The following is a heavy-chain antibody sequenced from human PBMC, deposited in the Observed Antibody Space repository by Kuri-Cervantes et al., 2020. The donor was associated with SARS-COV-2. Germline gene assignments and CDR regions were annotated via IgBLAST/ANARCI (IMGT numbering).Heavy chain of an antibody. J-gene: IGHJ4*02. V-gene: IGHV3-7*01. CDR2: IKQDGSEK. Sequence: GGSLRLSCAASGFTFSSYWMSWVRQAPGKGLEWVANIKQDGSEKYYVDSVKGRFTISRDNAKNSLYLQMNSLRAEDTAVYYCARDLAYDYVWGSYRSLDYWGQGTLVTVSS. CDR1: GFTFSSYW. CDR3: ARDLAYDYVWGSYRSLDY. D-gene: IGHD3-16*02.